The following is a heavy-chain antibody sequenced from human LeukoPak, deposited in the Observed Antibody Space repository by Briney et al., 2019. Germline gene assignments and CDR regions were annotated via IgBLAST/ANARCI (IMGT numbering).Heavy chain of an antibody. D-gene: IGHD6-13*01. V-gene: IGHV1-18*01. CDR3: ARHASGYSSSWYTARFDP. CDR2: ISAYNGNT. Sequence: ASVKVSCKASGYTFISYGISWVRQAPGQGLEWMGWISAYNGNTNYAQKLQGRVTMTTDTSTSTAYMELRSLRSDDTAVYYCARHASGYSSSWYTARFDPWGQGTLVTVSS. J-gene: IGHJ5*02. CDR1: GYTFISYG.